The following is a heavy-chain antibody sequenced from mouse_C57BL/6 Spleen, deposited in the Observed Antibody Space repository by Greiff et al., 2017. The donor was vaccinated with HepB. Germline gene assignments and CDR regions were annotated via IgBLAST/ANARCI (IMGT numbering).Heavy chain of an antibody. CDR2: IYPGDGDT. V-gene: IGHV1-82*01. J-gene: IGHJ1*03. CDR1: GYAFSSSW. CDR3: ARGGGKLFWYFDV. Sequence: VQLQQSGPELVKPGASVKISCKASGYAFSSSWMNWVKQRPGKGLEWIGRIYPGDGDTNYNGKFKGKATLTADKSSSTAYMQLSSLTSEDSAVYVCARGGGKLFWYFDVWGTGTTVTVSS.